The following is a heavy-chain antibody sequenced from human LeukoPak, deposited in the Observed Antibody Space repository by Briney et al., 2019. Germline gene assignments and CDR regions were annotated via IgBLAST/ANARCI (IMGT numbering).Heavy chain of an antibody. CDR3: TRGGGYAWDY. D-gene: IGHD5-12*01. V-gene: IGHV3-74*01. CDR2: INSDGSST. Sequence: GGSLRLSCAASGFTFSSYAMHWVRQAPGKGLVWVSRINSDGSSTSYADSVKGRFTISRDNAKNTLYLQMNSLRADDTAVYYCTRGGGYAWDYWGQGTLVTVSS. J-gene: IGHJ4*02. CDR1: GFTFSSYA.